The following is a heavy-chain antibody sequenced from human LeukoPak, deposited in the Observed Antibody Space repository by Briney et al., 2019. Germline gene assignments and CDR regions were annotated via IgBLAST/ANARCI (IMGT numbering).Heavy chain of an antibody. CDR1: GGSISGYY. Sequence: SETLSLTCTVSGGSISGYYWNWIRQPPGKGLEWIGYIYYSGSTNYSPSLKSRVTISVDTSKNQFSLKLSSVAAADTAVYYCARGRIEAAGILDYWGQGTLVTVSS. D-gene: IGHD6-13*01. CDR3: ARGRIEAAGILDY. V-gene: IGHV4-59*08. J-gene: IGHJ4*02. CDR2: IYYSGST.